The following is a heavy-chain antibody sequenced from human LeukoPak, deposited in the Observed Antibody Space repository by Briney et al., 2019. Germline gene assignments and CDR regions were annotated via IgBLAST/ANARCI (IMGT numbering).Heavy chain of an antibody. CDR1: GGSFSGYY. J-gene: IGHJ4*02. CDR3: ARDFIAAAGPVAY. CDR2: INHSGST. Sequence: SETLSLTCAVYGGSFSGYYWSWIRQPPGKGLEWIGEINHSGSTNYNPSLKSRVTISVDTSKNQFSLKLSSVTAADTAVYYCARDFIAAAGPVAYWGQGTLVTVSS. V-gene: IGHV4-34*01. D-gene: IGHD6-13*01.